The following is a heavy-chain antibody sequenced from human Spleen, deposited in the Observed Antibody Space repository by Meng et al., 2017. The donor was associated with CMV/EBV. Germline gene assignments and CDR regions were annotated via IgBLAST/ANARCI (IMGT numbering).Heavy chain of an antibody. CDR1: GYSFTNYY. CDR3: ARVSCGADCYPDY. J-gene: IGHJ4*02. D-gene: IGHD2-21*02. CDR2: ITPSGGST. Sequence: CKASGYSFTNYYIHWLRQATGQGFEWVGVITPSGGSTTYAQKFQGRVIMTKDVSTSTVYLELSNLRSEDTAVYYCARVSCGADCYPDYWGQGTLVTVSS. V-gene: IGHV1-46*01.